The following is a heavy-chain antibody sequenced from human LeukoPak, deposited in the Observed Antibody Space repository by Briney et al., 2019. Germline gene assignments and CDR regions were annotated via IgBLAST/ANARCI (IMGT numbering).Heavy chain of an antibody. CDR1: GFTFSSYA. V-gene: IGHV3-23*01. D-gene: IGHD2-2*01. CDR2: ISGSGGST. CDR3: AKDSIVVVPAATAPF. J-gene: IGHJ3*01. Sequence: GGSLGLSCAASGFTFSSYAMSWVRQAPGKGLEWVSAISGSGGSTYYADSVKGRFTISRDNSKNTLYLQMNSLRAEDTAVYYCAKDSIVVVPAATAPFWGQGTMVTVSS.